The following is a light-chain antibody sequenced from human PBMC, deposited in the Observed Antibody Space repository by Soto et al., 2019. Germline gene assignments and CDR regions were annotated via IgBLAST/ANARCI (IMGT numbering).Light chain of an antibody. CDR1: SSDVGAYNY. V-gene: IGLV2-8*01. J-gene: IGLJ2*01. CDR3: SSYVGSNTVI. Sequence: QPVLTQPPSASGSPGQSVTISCTGTSSDVGAYNYVSWYQQHPGKAPKLMIYEVSKRPSGVPDRFSGSKSGNTASLTVSGLQAEDEADYYCSSYVGSNTVIFGGGTKLTV. CDR2: EVS.